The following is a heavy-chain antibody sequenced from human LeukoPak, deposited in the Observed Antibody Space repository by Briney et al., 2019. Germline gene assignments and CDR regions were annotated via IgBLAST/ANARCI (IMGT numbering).Heavy chain of an antibody. CDR3: AKGGGYCSSTKCSDWFDP. CDR2: INPDSGDT. Sequence: ASVKVSCKASGYTFIGYYVHWVRQAPGQGLEWMGWINPDSGDTNYAQKFQGRVTMTRDTSFSTAYMELSRLRSDDTAVYYCAKGGGYCSSTKCSDWFDPWGQGTLVTVSS. J-gene: IGHJ5*02. CDR1: GYTFIGYY. V-gene: IGHV1-2*02. D-gene: IGHD2-2*01.